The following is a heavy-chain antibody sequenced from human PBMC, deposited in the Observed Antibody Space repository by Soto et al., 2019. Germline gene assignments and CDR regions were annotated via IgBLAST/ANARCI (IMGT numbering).Heavy chain of an antibody. J-gene: IGHJ5*02. D-gene: IGHD3-10*01. CDR3: ARDIFGGCFGESNWLDP. CDR1: GYTFTSYG. Sequence: QVQLLQSGAEVKKPGASVKVYCKASGYTFTSYGISWVRQAPGQGLEWMGWISAYHGNTNYAQKFQGKVTMTTDNSTSTAYRDLRRRRSADTAEYYRARDIFGGCFGESNWLDPRGQGTLVNVSS. CDR2: ISAYHGNT. V-gene: IGHV1-18*01.